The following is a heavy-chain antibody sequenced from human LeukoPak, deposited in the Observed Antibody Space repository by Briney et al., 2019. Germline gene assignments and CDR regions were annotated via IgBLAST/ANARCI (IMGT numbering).Heavy chain of an antibody. V-gene: IGHV1-46*01. CDR1: GYTFTSYY. J-gene: IGHJ4*02. CDR2: INHSSGST. CDR3: ARGLGFMPRRPYYFDY. D-gene: IGHD3-16*01. Sequence: GASVKVFCKASGYTFTSYYIHWVRQAPGQGLEWMGIINHSSGSTSYAQKLQGRVTMTRDTSTSTVYMELSSLRSEDTAVYYCARGLGFMPRRPYYFDYWGQGTLVTVSS.